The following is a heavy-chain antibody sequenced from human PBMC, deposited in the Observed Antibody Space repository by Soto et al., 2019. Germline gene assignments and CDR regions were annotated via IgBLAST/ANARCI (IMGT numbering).Heavy chain of an antibody. J-gene: IGHJ5*02. CDR1: GGTFSSYT. CDR2: IIPILGIA. CDR3: ARETDDRSGYYGWRWFDP. Sequence: QVQLVQSGAEVKKPGSSVKVSCKASGGTFSSYTISWVRQAPGQGLEWMGRIIPILGIANYAQKFQGRVTITADKSTSTAYMELSSLRSEDTAVYYCARETDDRSGYYGWRWFDPWGQGTLVTVSS. V-gene: IGHV1-69*08. D-gene: IGHD3-22*01.